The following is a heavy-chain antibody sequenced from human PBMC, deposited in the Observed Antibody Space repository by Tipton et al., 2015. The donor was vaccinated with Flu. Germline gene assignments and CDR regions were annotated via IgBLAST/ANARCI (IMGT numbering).Heavy chain of an antibody. Sequence: QSGPEVKEPGASVKVSCKASGYTFSGYYLHWVRQAPGQGLEWMGRINPNIDDTNYAQNFQGRVTMTTDTSIDTAYMELRRLTSDDTAVYYCARDHNYIWGSYRYISHWGQGTLVIVSS. V-gene: IGHV1-2*06. J-gene: IGHJ4*02. D-gene: IGHD3-16*02. CDR2: INPNIDDT. CDR1: GYTFSGYY. CDR3: ARDHNYIWGSYRYISH.